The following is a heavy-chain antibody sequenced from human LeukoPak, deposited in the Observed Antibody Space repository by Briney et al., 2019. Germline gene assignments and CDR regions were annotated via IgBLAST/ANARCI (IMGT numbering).Heavy chain of an antibody. CDR1: GGSISSGGYY. CDR2: IYYSGST. D-gene: IGHD5-24*01. CDR3: ARENEMAHIDY. J-gene: IGHJ4*02. V-gene: IGHV4-31*03. Sequence: PSETLSLTCTVSGGSISSGGYYWSWIRQHPGKGLEWIGYIYYSGSTYYNPSLKSRVTISVDTSKNQFSLKLSPVTAADTAVYYCARENEMAHIDYWGQGTLVTVSS.